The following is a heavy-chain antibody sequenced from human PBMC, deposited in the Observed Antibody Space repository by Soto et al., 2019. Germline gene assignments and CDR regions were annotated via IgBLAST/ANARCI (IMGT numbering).Heavy chain of an antibody. J-gene: IGHJ4*02. Sequence: SETLSLTCTVSGGSISSSSYYWGWIRQPPGKGLEWIGSIYYSGSTHYNPSLKSRVTISVDTSKNQFSLKLSSVTAADTAVYYCARGNWNYGVYWGQGTLVTVSS. CDR1: GGSISSSSYY. CDR3: ARGNWNYGVY. D-gene: IGHD1-7*01. CDR2: IYYSGST. V-gene: IGHV4-39*01.